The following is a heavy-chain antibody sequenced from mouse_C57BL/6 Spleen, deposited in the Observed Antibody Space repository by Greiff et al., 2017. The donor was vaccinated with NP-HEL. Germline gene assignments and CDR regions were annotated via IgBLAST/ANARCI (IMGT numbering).Heavy chain of an antibody. CDR3: TTSPGSSYWFAY. J-gene: IGHJ3*01. Sequence: DVKLVESGAELVRPGASVKLSCTASGFNIKDDYMHWVKQRPEQGLEWIGWIDPENGDTEYASKFQGKATITADTSSNTAYLQLSSLTSEDTAVYYCTTSPGSSYWFAYWGQGTLVTVSA. V-gene: IGHV14-4*01. CDR1: GFNIKDDY. CDR2: IDPENGDT. D-gene: IGHD1-1*01.